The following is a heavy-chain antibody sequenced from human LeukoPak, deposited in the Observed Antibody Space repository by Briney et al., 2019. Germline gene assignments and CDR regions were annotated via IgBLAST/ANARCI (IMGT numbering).Heavy chain of an antibody. CDR3: AKDREWELLGYMDV. CDR2: ISYDGSNK. CDR1: GFTFSSYG. Sequence: GGSLRLSCAASGFTFSSYGMHWVRQAPGKGLEWVAVISYDGSNKYYADSVKGRFTISRDNSKNTLYLQINSLRAEDTAVYYCAKDREWELLGYMDVWGKGTTVTVSS. D-gene: IGHD1-26*01. J-gene: IGHJ6*03. V-gene: IGHV3-30*18.